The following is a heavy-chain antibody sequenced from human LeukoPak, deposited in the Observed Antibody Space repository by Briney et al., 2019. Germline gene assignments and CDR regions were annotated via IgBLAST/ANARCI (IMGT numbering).Heavy chain of an antibody. D-gene: IGHD3-10*01. V-gene: IGHV3-43*01. CDR2: ISWDGGST. Sequence: GGSLRLSCAASGFTFDDYTMHWVRQAPGKGLEWVSLISWDGGSTYYADSVKGRFTISRDNSKNSLYLQMNSLRTEDTALYYCAKDTMVRGVISQFDYWGQGTLVTVSS. CDR3: AKDTMVRGVISQFDY. J-gene: IGHJ4*02. CDR1: GFTFDDYT.